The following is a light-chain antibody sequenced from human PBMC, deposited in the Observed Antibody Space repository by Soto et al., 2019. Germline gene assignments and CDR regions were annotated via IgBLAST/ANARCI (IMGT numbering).Light chain of an antibody. J-gene: IGLJ3*02. V-gene: IGLV2-14*01. CDR3: SSQTSINTQV. CDR2: EVT. CDR1: SNDVGSYDY. Sequence: QSALTQPASVSGSPGQSITISCTGTSNDVGSYDYVSWYQNYPGKAPKLMIYEVTKRPSGVSSRFSGSKSGNTASLTISGLQAEDGADYYCSSQTSINTQVFGGGTKLTIL.